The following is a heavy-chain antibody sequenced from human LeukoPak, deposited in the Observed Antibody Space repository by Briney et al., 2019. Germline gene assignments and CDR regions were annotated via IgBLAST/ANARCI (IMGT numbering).Heavy chain of an antibody. CDR2: IYYSGST. V-gene: IGHV4-59*08. CDR1: GGPMSSYY. Sequence: SETLSLTCTVSGGPMSSYYWSWIRQPPGKGLEWIGYIYYSGSTNYNPSLKSRVTISVDTSKNQFSLKLSSVTAADTAVYYCARHYYGSGSTLDYWGQRTLVTVSS. CDR3: ARHYYGSGSTLDY. J-gene: IGHJ4*02. D-gene: IGHD3-10*01.